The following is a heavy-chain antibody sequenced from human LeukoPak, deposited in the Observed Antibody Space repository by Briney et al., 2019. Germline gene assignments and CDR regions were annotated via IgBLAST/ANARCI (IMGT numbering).Heavy chain of an antibody. V-gene: IGHV3-23*01. CDR2: ISGSGCST. Sequence: GGSLILSCAASCFTFSSYAMSWFRQAPGKGLEWFSAISGSGCSTYYADSVKGRFTISRDNSKNTLYLQMNSLRAEDTAVYYFFFFKQKTAYDIHDYWGQGTLVTVSS. D-gene: IGHD3-9*01. CDR3: FFFKQKTAYDIHDY. CDR1: CFTFSSYA. J-gene: IGHJ4*02.